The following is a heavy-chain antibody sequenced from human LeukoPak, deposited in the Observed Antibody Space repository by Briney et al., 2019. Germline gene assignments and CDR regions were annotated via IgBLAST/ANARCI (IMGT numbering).Heavy chain of an antibody. D-gene: IGHD3-22*01. CDR3: AKDIHDRGYADC. V-gene: IGHV3-43*02. CDR2: FSGDGYTT. CDR1: VFTFDYYA. J-gene: IGHJ4*02. Sequence: GGSLRLSCAASVFTFDYYAMHGVRRAPGEGREGFSLFSGDGYTTFYADSVTGRFTTSRDNSKNSMYLQMNSLRTEDTALYYCAKDIHDRGYADCWGQGTLVTVSS.